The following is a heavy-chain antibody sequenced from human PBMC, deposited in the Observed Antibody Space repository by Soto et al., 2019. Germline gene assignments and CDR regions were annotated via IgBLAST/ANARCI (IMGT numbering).Heavy chain of an antibody. V-gene: IGHV1-69*05. J-gene: IGHJ4*02. CDR1: GGTFSSYA. CDR3: ARESKKWPDF. D-gene: IGHD5-12*01. Sequence: SSVKVSCKASGGTFSSYAISWVRQAPGQGLEWMGGIIPIFGTANYAQKFQGRVTITTDTSTSTAYMELRKLRSDDTAVYYCARESKKWPDFWGPGTLVTVSS. CDR2: IIPIFGTA.